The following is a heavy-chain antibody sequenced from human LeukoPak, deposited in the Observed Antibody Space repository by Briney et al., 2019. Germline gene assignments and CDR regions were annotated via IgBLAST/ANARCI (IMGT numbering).Heavy chain of an antibody. D-gene: IGHD2-21*01. V-gene: IGHV3-7*03. Sequence: PGGSLRLSCAASGFTFSSYWMNWVRQAPGKGLEWVANIKQDGSEKYYVDSVKGRFTISRDNTKNSLYLQMNSLRAEDTAMYYCVKDTGESLVFDIWGQGTMVTVSS. CDR2: IKQDGSEK. J-gene: IGHJ3*02. CDR1: GFTFSSYW. CDR3: VKDTGESLVFDI.